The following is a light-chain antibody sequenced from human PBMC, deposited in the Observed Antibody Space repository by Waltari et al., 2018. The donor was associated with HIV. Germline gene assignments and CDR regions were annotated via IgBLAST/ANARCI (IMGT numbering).Light chain of an antibody. CDR3: AVWDDSLSGPV. V-gene: IGLV1-47*01. CDR2: RNN. CDR1: SFNIGSNY. Sequence: QSVLTQTPSASGTPGQRVTLSCSGRSFNIGSNYVYWYQQFPGTTPKLLIYRNNYRPSGGPDRFSGSKSGTSASLVISGLRSEDEADYYCAVWDDSLSGPVFGGGTKLTVL. J-gene: IGLJ3*02.